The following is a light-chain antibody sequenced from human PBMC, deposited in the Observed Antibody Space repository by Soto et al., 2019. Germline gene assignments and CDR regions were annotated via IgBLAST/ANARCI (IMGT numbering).Light chain of an antibody. V-gene: IGLV2-11*01. CDR1: SSDVGGYNS. Sequence: QSALTQPRSVSGSPGQSVTISCTGTSSDVGGYNSVSWYQQHPGKAPKLMIYDVSKRPSGAPDRFSGSKSGNTASLTISGVQAEDEADYYCCSYAGSYTVVFGGGTKLTVL. CDR2: DVS. CDR3: CSYAGSYTVV. J-gene: IGLJ2*01.